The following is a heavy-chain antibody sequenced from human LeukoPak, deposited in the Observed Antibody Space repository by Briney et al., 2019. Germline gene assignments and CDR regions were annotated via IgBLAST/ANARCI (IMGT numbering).Heavy chain of an antibody. J-gene: IGHJ3*02. CDR2: IYYSGST. V-gene: IGHV4-59*01. Sequence: NPSETLSLTCTVSGGSISSYYWSWLRQPPGKGLEWIGYIYYSGSTNYNPSLKSRVTISVDTSKNQFSLKLSSVTAADTAVYYCARYSSSHAFDIWGQGTMVTVSS. D-gene: IGHD6-6*01. CDR1: GGSISSYY. CDR3: ARYSSSHAFDI.